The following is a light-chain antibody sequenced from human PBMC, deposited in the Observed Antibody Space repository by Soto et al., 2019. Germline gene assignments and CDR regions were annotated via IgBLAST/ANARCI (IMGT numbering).Light chain of an antibody. V-gene: IGKV3-20*01. Sequence: EIVLTQSPCTLSLSPGERATLSCRASQSVSSSYLAWYQQKPGQAPRLLIYGASSRATGMPDRFSGSGSGTDFTLTISSLEPEDFAVYYCQQYGSSPPITFGQGTRLEIK. CDR3: QQYGSSPPIT. J-gene: IGKJ5*01. CDR2: GAS. CDR1: QSVSSSY.